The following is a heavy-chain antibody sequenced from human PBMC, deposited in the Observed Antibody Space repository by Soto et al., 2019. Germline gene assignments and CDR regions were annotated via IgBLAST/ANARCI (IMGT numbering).Heavy chain of an antibody. V-gene: IGHV3-21*01. J-gene: IGHJ3*02. CDR1: GFTFSSYS. CDR3: ARDQYNWNDDVSTLPNAFDI. CDR2: ISSSSSYI. Sequence: RGSLRLSCAASGFTFSSYSMNWVRQAPGKGLEWVSSISSSSSYIYYADSVKGRFTISRDNAKNSLYLQMNSLRAEDTAVYYCARDQYNWNDDVSTLPNAFDIWGQGTMVTVSS. D-gene: IGHD1-20*01.